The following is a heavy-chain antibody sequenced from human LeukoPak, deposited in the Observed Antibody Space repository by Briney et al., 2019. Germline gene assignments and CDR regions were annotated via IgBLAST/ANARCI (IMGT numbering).Heavy chain of an antibody. CDR2: ISANNGNT. Sequence: ASVKVSCKASGYTFTSYGISWVRQAPGQGLEWMGWISANNGNTNYVQKLQGRVTMTTDTSTSTAYMELRSLRSDDTAVYYCARDVDTATAFDYWGQGTLVTVSS. CDR3: ARDVDTATAFDY. J-gene: IGHJ4*02. D-gene: IGHD5-18*01. V-gene: IGHV1-18*01. CDR1: GYTFTSYG.